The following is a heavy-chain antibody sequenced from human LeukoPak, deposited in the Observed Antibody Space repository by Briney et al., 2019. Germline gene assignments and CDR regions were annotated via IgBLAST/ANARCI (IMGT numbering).Heavy chain of an antibody. J-gene: IGHJ4*02. D-gene: IGHD6-19*01. CDR2: RSYDGSNK. CDR1: GVTFSSYA. Sequence: PGRSLRLSCAASGVTFSSYAMYWVRQAPGKGLEWVAVRSYDGSNKYYADSVKGRFTISRDHSKITLYLQMNSLRAEDTAMYFCATGYSAWSFGYWGQGTLVTVSS. CDR3: ATGYSAWSFGY. V-gene: IGHV3-30-3*01.